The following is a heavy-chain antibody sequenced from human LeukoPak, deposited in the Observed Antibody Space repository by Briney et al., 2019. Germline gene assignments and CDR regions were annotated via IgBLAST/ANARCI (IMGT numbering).Heavy chain of an antibody. CDR2: ITGSGGGT. J-gene: IGHJ6*02. V-gene: IGHV3-23*01. Sequence: GGSLRLSCAASGFTFSGHAMGWVRQAPGKGLEWVSSITGSGGGTYYGDSVKGRFTISRDNSMNTLFLQMNSLRAEDTAVYYCAKDGGGSLEWLPPMDVWGQGTTVTVSS. CDR3: AKDGGGSLEWLPPMDV. D-gene: IGHD3-3*01. CDR1: GFTFSGHA.